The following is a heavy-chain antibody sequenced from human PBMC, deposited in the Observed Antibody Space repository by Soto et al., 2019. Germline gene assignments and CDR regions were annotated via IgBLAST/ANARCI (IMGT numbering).Heavy chain of an antibody. V-gene: IGHV1-24*01. D-gene: IGHD3-22*01. Sequence: ASVKVSCKVSGYTLTELSMNWVRQAPGKGLEWMGGFYPEDGETIYSQKFQGRVTVTEDTSTDTVYMELSSRRSEETAVYYCVRATYFSDTSGYTRCLDYWGQGTLVTVSS. CDR3: VRATYFSDTSGYTRCLDY. J-gene: IGHJ4*02. CDR1: GYTLTELS. CDR2: FYPEDGET.